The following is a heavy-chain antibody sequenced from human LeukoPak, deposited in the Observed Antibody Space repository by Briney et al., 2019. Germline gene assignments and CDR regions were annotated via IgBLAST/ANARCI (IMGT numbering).Heavy chain of an antibody. CDR3: ARDDPGGYSYGFDY. D-gene: IGHD5-18*01. Sequence: SETLSLTCTVSGGSISTYYWTWIRQPAGKGLEWIGYIYYSRSTNYNPSLKSRVTISVDTSKNQFSLKLSSVTAADTAVYYCARDDPGGYSYGFDYWGQGTLVTVSS. J-gene: IGHJ4*02. CDR1: GGSISTYY. CDR2: IYYSRST. V-gene: IGHV4-59*01.